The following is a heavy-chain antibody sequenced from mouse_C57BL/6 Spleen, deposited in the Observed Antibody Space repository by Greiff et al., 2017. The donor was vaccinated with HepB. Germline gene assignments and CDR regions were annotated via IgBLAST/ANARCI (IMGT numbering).Heavy chain of an antibody. CDR1: GFTFTDYY. J-gene: IGHJ2*01. D-gene: IGHD1-1*01. Sequence: DVHLVESGGGLVQPGGSLSLSCAASGFTFTDYYMSWVRQPPGKALEWLGFIRNKANGYTTEYSASVKGRFTTSRDNSQSILYLQMNALRAEDSATYYCARYYYGSSYDYFDYWGQGTTLTVSS. CDR3: ARYYYGSSYDYFDY. V-gene: IGHV7-3*01. CDR2: IRNKANGYTT.